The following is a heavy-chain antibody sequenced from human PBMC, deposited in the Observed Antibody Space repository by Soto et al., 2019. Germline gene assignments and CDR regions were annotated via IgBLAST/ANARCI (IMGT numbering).Heavy chain of an antibody. Sequence: QVPLVQSGAEVKKPGASVKVSCKTSGFNFFNYGYTWVRQAPGQGLEWVGCIRAFSGRKDYAPKFQGRVTLTADTSTSTAYMELGSLTSDDTAVYSCARTSSTANFEGWGQGTLVTVSS. V-gene: IGHV1-18*01. CDR3: ARTSSTANFEG. CDR1: GFNFFNYG. J-gene: IGHJ4*02. CDR2: IRAFSGRK. D-gene: IGHD1-26*01.